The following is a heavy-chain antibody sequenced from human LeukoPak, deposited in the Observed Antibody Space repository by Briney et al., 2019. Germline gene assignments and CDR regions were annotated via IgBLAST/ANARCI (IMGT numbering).Heavy chain of an antibody. CDR3: ARGGPNYSFDY. CDR2: ISYDGSNK. J-gene: IGHJ4*02. CDR1: GFTFSSYA. Sequence: PPGRSLRLSCAASGFTFSSYAMHWVRQAPGKGLEWVAVISYDGSNKYYADSVKGRFTISRDNSKNTLYLKMNSLRAEDTAVYYCARGGPNYSFDYWGQRTLVTVSS. D-gene: IGHD3-10*01. V-gene: IGHV3-30-3*01.